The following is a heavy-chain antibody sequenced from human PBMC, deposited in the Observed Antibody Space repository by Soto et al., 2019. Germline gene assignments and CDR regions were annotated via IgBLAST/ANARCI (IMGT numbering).Heavy chain of an antibody. D-gene: IGHD1-20*01. CDR1: GYSFTSYG. Sequence: QLLQSGAEVKKPGASVKVSCKASGYSFTSYGISWVRQAPGQGPEWMGWISAYNGNTNYVEKFQGRVAMTTDASTNTAYMEVGSLTSYDTAVYYCARDPPITGSLRGTPLMAVWGQGTTVTVSS. V-gene: IGHV1-18*04. CDR2: ISAYNGNT. CDR3: ARDPPITGSLRGTPLMAV. J-gene: IGHJ6*02.